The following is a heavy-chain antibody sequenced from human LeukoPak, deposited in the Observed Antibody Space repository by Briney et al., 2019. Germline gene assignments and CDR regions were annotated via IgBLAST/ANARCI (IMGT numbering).Heavy chain of an antibody. V-gene: IGHV3-48*03. CDR1: GFTFSSYE. Sequence: PGGSLRLSCAASGFTFSSYEMNWVRQAPGKGLEWVSYISSSGSTIYYADSVKGRFTISRDNSKNTLHLQMNSLRAEDTAVYYCARRAGAYSHPYDYWGQGTLVTVSS. D-gene: IGHD4/OR15-4a*01. CDR2: ISSSGSTI. CDR3: ARRAGAYSHPYDY. J-gene: IGHJ4*02.